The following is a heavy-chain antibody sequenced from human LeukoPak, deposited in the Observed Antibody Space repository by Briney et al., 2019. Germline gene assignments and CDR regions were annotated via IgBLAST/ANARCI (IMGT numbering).Heavy chain of an antibody. Sequence: SQTLSLTCTVSGGSIGSGGYYWSWIRQHPGKGLEWIGYIYYSGSTYYNPSLKSRVTISVDTSKNQFSLKLSAVTAADTAVYYCASLIKSSGSYDYWGQGTLVTVSS. V-gene: IGHV4-31*03. CDR2: IYYSGST. D-gene: IGHD3-10*01. J-gene: IGHJ4*02. CDR3: ASLIKSSGSYDY. CDR1: GGSIGSGGYY.